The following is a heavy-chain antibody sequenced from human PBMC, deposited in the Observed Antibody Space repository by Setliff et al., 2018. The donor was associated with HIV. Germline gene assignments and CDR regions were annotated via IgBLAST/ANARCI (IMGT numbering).Heavy chain of an antibody. CDR3: ARDFPSPDYSSSWAHLYYHYGMDV. CDR1: GYTFSMYS. D-gene: IGHD6-13*01. J-gene: IGHJ6*02. V-gene: IGHV1-46*01. CDR2: INPSGGSA. Sequence: ASVKVSCKASGYTFSMYSMNWVRQAPGQGLEWMAIINPSGGSASYAQKFQGRVTITRDTSASTAYMEVSSLRSEDTAVYYCARDFPSPDYSSSWAHLYYHYGMDVWGQGTTVTVSS.